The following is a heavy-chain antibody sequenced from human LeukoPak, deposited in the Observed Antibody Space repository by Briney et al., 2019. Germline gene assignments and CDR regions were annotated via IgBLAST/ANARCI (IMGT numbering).Heavy chain of an antibody. V-gene: IGHV4-38-2*02. Sequence: PSETLSLTCTVSGYSISSSYSWGWIRQPPEKGLEWIGSIHHSGSTDYNPSLKSRVTISLDTSKNQFSLRLTSVTAADTAVYYCARDGRDGYNLDYWGQGTLVTVSS. D-gene: IGHD5-24*01. CDR1: GYSISSSYS. J-gene: IGHJ4*02. CDR3: ARDGRDGYNLDY. CDR2: IHHSGST.